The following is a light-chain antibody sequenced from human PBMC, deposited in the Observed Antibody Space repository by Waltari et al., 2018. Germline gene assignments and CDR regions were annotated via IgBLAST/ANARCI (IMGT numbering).Light chain of an antibody. Sequence: QSVLTQPPSVSGAPGQKVTISCSGSSSNIGSEYVSWYQQVPGTAPKLLIYDNNERPSGIPDRFSGSKSGTSATLGITGLQTGDEADYYCGTWDSSLTGVVFGGGTRLTVL. J-gene: IGLJ2*01. V-gene: IGLV1-51*01. CDR3: GTWDSSLTGVV. CDR2: DNN. CDR1: SSNIGSEY.